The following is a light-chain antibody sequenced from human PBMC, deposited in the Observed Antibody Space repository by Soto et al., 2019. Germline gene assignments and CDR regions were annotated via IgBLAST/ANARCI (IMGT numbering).Light chain of an antibody. CDR3: SSYTSSSTYV. J-gene: IGLJ1*01. V-gene: IGLV2-14*01. Sequence: QSALTQPASVSGSPGQSITISCTGTSSDVGAYNYVSWYQQHPGKAPKLIISEVSNRPSGVSNRFSGSKSGNTASLTISGLQAEDEAEYYCSSYTSSSTYVFGTGTKLTVL. CDR2: EVS. CDR1: SSDVGAYNY.